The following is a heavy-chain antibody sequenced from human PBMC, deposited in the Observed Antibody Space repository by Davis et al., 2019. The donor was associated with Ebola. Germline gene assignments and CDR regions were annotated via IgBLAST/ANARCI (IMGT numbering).Heavy chain of an antibody. D-gene: IGHD1-7*01. J-gene: IGHJ6*02. CDR2: ISSSSSYI. CDR3: AKDISGTTYGMDV. Sequence: GESLKISCAASGFTFSSYSVNWVRQAPGKGLEWVSSISSSSSYIYYADSVKGRFTISRDNAKNSLYLQMNSLRAEDTALYYCAKDISGTTYGMDVWGQGTTVTVSS. CDR1: GFTFSSYS. V-gene: IGHV3-21*04.